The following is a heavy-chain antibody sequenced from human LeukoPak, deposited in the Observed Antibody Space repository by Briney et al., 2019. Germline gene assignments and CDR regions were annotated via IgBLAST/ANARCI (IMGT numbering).Heavy chain of an antibody. CDR3: ARTYYYDSSGYYYGDY. CDR2: INPNSGGT. V-gene: IGHV1-2*06. J-gene: IGHJ4*02. Sequence: ASVKVSCKASGYTFTGYYMHWVRQAPGQGLEWMERINPNSGGTNYAQKFQGRVTMTRDTSISTAYMELSRLRSDDTAVYYCARTYYYDSSGYYYGDYWGQGTLVTVSS. D-gene: IGHD3-22*01. CDR1: GYTFTGYY.